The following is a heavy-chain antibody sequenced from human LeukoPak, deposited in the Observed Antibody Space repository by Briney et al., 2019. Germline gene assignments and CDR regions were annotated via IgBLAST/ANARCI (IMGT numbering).Heavy chain of an antibody. Sequence: GGSLRLSCAASGFTFSSYSMNWVRQAPGKGLEWVSSISSSSSYIYYADSVKGRFTISRDNAKNSLYLQMNSLRAEDTAVYYCARMVFGEPYFDYWGQGTLVTDSS. D-gene: IGHD3-10*02. V-gene: IGHV3-21*01. CDR1: GFTFSSYS. CDR3: ARMVFGEPYFDY. CDR2: ISSSSSYI. J-gene: IGHJ4*02.